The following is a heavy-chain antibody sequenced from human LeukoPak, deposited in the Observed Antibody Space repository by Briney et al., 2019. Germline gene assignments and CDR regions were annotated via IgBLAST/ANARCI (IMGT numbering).Heavy chain of an antibody. Sequence: ASLKVSRKASGYTYTGYFMHWVRQAPGQGLEWMGWINPNSGDANYAQKFQGRVTMTRDTSISTAYMELSRLRSDDTAVYYCARDERYDSSGYPFDYWGQGTLVTVSS. D-gene: IGHD3-22*01. CDR1: GYTYTGYF. CDR3: ARDERYDSSGYPFDY. V-gene: IGHV1-2*02. J-gene: IGHJ4*02. CDR2: INPNSGDA.